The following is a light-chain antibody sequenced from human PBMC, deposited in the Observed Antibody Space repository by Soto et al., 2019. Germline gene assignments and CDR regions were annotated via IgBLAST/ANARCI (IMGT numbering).Light chain of an antibody. CDR1: QSVSSN. CDR3: QQYHNWPRT. CDR2: GAS. Sequence: EIVMTQSPATLSVSPGERATLSCRASQSVSSNLAWYQQKPGQAPRVLIHGASTRATGIPDRFSGSGSGTEFTLTISSLQSEDFAVYYCQQYHNWPRTFGQGTKVDIK. J-gene: IGKJ1*01. V-gene: IGKV3-15*01.